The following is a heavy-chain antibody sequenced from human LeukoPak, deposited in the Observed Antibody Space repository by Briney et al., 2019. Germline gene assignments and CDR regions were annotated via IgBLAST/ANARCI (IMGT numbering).Heavy chain of an antibody. CDR2: INHSGST. CDR1: GGSFSGYY. CDR3: ASKVGTTSDWFDP. D-gene: IGHD1-26*01. Sequence: SETLSLTCAVYGGSFSGYYWSWIRQPPGKGLEWIREINHSGSTNYNPSLKSRVTISVDTSKNQFSLKLSSVTAADTAVYYCASKVGTTSDWFDPWGQGTLVTVSS. V-gene: IGHV4-34*01. J-gene: IGHJ5*02.